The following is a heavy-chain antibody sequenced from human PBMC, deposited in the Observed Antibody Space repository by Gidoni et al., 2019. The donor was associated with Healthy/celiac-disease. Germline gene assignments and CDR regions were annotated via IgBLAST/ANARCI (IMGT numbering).Heavy chain of an antibody. D-gene: IGHD2-2*01. CDR2: ITHSGST. Sequence: QVQLQQWGAGLLTPSETLSLTCAVYGGSFSGYYWSWIRQPPGKGLEWIGEITHSGSTNYNPSRKSRVTISVDTSKNQFSLKLSSVTAADTAVYYCARDRVVPAAYYYYGMDVWGQGTTVTVSS. J-gene: IGHJ6*02. CDR1: GGSFSGYY. CDR3: ARDRVVPAAYYYYGMDV. V-gene: IGHV4-34*01.